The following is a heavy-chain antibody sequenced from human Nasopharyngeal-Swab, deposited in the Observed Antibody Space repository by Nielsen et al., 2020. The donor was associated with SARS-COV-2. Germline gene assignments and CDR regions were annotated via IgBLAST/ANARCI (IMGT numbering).Heavy chain of an antibody. Sequence: GESLKISCSASGFTFSNAWMNWVRQAPGKGLEWVGRIKSKTDGGTTDYAAPVKGRFTISRDDSKNTLYLQMNSLKTEDTAVYYCTTVAARKGDAFEIWGQGTMVTVSS. CDR2: IKSKTDGGTT. CDR3: TTVAARKGDAFEI. J-gene: IGHJ3*02. V-gene: IGHV3-15*07. D-gene: IGHD6-6*01. CDR1: GFTFSNAW.